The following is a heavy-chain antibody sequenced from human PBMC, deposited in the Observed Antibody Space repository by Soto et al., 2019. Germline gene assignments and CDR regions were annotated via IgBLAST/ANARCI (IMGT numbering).Heavy chain of an antibody. J-gene: IGHJ4*02. D-gene: IGHD6-13*01. CDR2: IYYSGSS. CDR1: GCSISSSSYY. CDR3: ARHSSSWPIFDY. V-gene: IGHV4-61*05. Sequence: SETLSLTCTVSGCSISSSSYYWGWIRQPPGKGLEWIGYIYYSGSSNYNPSLKSRVSISVDTSKNQFSLKLSSVTAADTAVYYCARHSSSWPIFDYWGQGTLVTVSS.